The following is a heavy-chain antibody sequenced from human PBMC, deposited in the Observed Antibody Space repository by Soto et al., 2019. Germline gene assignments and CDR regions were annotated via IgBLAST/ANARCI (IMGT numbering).Heavy chain of an antibody. V-gene: IGHV1-46*01. CDR1: GYTFTSYY. CDR2: INTSGGST. Sequence: QVQLVQSGAEVKKPGASVKVSCKASGYTFTSYYMHWVRQAPGQGLEWMGIINTSGGSTSYAQKFQGRVTMTRDTSTSTVYMELSSLRSEDTAVYYCARGRSIKYSSSWYPWFDPWGQGTLVTVSS. J-gene: IGHJ5*02. D-gene: IGHD6-13*01. CDR3: ARGRSIKYSSSWYPWFDP.